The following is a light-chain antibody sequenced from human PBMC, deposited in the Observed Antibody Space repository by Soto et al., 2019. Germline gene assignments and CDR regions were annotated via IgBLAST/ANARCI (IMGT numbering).Light chain of an antibody. CDR2: GNN. Sequence: QSVLMQPPSVSEAPGQRVTISCTGSSSNFGAGNDVQWYQQLPGTAPKLLIFGNNNRPSGVPDRFSGSKSGTSASLAISGLQAEDEADYYCQSYDSSLRGYVFGTGTKVTVL. CDR3: QSYDSSLRGYV. J-gene: IGLJ1*01. CDR1: SSNFGAGND. V-gene: IGLV1-40*01.